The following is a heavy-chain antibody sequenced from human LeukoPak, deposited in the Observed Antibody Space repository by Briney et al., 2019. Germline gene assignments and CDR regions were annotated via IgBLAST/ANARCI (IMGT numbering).Heavy chain of an antibody. V-gene: IGHV3-23*01. D-gene: IGHD5-12*01. Sequence: PGGSLRLSCAASGFTFSSYGMSWVRQAPGKGLEWVSAISGSGGSTYYADSVKGRFTISRDNSKNTLYLQMNSLRAEDTAVYYCAKILTVATEFRRRYYSDYWGQGTLVTVSS. CDR2: ISGSGGST. J-gene: IGHJ4*02. CDR3: AKILTVATEFRRRYYSDY. CDR1: GFTFSSYG.